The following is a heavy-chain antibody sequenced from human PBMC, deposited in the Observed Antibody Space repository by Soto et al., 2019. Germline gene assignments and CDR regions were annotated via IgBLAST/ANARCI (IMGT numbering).Heavy chain of an antibody. CDR3: ARDPADYGDYEPDP. D-gene: IGHD4-17*01. CDR2: IWYDGSNK. Sequence: QVQLVESGGGVVQPGRSLRLSCAASGFTFSSYGMHWVRQAPGKGLEWVAVIWYDGSNKYYADSVKGRFTISRDNSKNTVYLQMTSLRAEDTAVYYCARDPADYGDYEPDPWGQGTLVTVAS. CDR1: GFTFSSYG. V-gene: IGHV3-33*01. J-gene: IGHJ5*02.